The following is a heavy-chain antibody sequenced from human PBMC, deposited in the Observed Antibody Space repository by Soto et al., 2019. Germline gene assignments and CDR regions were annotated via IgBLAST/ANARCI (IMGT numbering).Heavy chain of an antibody. CDR2: IYYSGST. Sequence: PSETLSLTCTVSGGSISSYYWSWIRQPPGKGLEWIGYIYYSGSTNYNPSLKSRVTISVDTSKNQFSLKLSSVTAADTAVYYCARRWGSGYFDGFYGMDVWGQGTTVTVSS. D-gene: IGHD3-9*01. CDR1: GGSISSYY. J-gene: IGHJ6*02. CDR3: ARRWGSGYFDGFYGMDV. V-gene: IGHV4-59*12.